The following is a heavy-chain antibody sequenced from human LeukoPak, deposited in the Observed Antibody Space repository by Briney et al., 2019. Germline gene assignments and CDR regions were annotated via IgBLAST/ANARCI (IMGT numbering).Heavy chain of an antibody. V-gene: IGHV3-21*01. D-gene: IGHD4-17*01. CDR2: ISSSSSYI. Sequence: ETLSLTCTVSGGSISSSSYYWGWVRQAPGKGLEWVSSISSSSSYIYYADSVKGRFTISRDNAKNSLYLQMNSLRAEDTAVYYCAREPDYGVYAGYFDYWGQGTLVTVSS. CDR3: AREPDYGVYAGYFDY. J-gene: IGHJ4*02. CDR1: GGSISSSSYY.